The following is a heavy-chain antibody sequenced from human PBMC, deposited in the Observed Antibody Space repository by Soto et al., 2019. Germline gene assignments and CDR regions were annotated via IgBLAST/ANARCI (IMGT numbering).Heavy chain of an antibody. CDR1: GDSVSSNSAA. Sequence: SQTLSLTCAISGDSVSSNSAAWNWIRQSPSRGLEWLGRTYYRSKYTSKWSNDYAVSVKSRITINPDTSKNQFSLQLNSVTPEDTAVYYCARGLEDSSGYYFDYWGQGTPVTVSS. D-gene: IGHD3-22*01. CDR3: ARGLEDSSGYYFDY. J-gene: IGHJ4*02. CDR2: TYYRSKYTSKWSN. V-gene: IGHV6-1*01.